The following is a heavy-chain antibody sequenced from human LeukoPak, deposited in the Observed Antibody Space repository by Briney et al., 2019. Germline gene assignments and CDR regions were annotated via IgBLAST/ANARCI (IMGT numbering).Heavy chain of an antibody. CDR2: IYYSGGT. CDR3: ARHGSIATGAFTY. Sequence: SETLSLTCSVSGGSIGRSSYYWGWTRQPPGKGLEWIGSIYYSGGTYYNPSLKSRITISVDTSRNQFSLKLGSVTAADTAVYYCARHGSIATGAFTYWGQGTLVTVSS. D-gene: IGHD6-13*01. J-gene: IGHJ4*02. V-gene: IGHV4-39*01. CDR1: GGSIGRSSYY.